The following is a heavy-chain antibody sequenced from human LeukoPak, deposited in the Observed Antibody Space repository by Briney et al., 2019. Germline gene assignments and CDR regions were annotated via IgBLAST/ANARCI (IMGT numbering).Heavy chain of an antibody. CDR3: AKGEGAYYYYGVDV. V-gene: IGHV3-23*01. Sequence: GGSLRLSCAASGFTFSDYAMTWVRQAPGKGLEWVSSTSGSGASTYYADSVKGRFTISRDISKNTLYLQMSSLRAEDAAVYYCAKGEGAYYYYGVDVWGQGTTVTVSS. D-gene: IGHD1-26*01. CDR2: TSGSGAST. J-gene: IGHJ6*02. CDR1: GFTFSDYA.